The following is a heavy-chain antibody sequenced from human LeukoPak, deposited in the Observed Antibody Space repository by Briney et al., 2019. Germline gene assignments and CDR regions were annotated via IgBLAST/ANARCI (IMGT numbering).Heavy chain of an antibody. CDR2: ITSSSSYI. Sequence: GGSLRLSCAASGFSFSDYYMNWIRQAPGKGLEWVSSITSSSSYIYYADSVKGRFTISRDNSKNSLYLQMNSLRTEDTALYYCAKDSKVAYRGVAGYGDYYYYYYMDVWGKGTTVTVSS. CDR3: AKDSKVAYRGVAGYGDYYYYYYMDV. D-gene: IGHD5-12*01. J-gene: IGHJ6*03. CDR1: GFSFSDYY. V-gene: IGHV3-21*04.